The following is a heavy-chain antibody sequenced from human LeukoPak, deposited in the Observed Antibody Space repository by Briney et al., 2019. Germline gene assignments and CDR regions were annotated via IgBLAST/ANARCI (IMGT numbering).Heavy chain of an antibody. D-gene: IGHD2-2*01. CDR1: GGSISSSTHY. CDR3: ARSYCSSSCYAVGAFDI. CDR2: IHYSGST. Sequence: PSETLSLTCTVSGGSISSSTHYWGWIRQPPGKGLDWMGSIHYSGSTYYNPSLKIRVTISVDMSKNQFSLRLSSVTAADTAVYYCARSYCSSSCYAVGAFDIWGQGTVVTVSS. J-gene: IGHJ3*02. V-gene: IGHV4-39*01.